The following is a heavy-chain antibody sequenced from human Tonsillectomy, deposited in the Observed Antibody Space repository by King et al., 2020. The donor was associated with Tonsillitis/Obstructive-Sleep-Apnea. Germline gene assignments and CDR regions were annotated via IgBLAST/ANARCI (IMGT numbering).Heavy chain of an antibody. J-gene: IGHJ6*02. CDR1: GFTFSSYA. CDR3: ARARGGYSSSTKLGDYYYYYGMDV. D-gene: IGHD6-13*01. CDR2: ISYDGSNK. V-gene: IGHV3-30*04. Sequence: VQLVESGGGVVQPGRSLRLSCAASGFTFSSYAMHWVRQAPGKGLEWVAVISYDGSNKYYADSVKGRFTISRDNSKNTLYLQMNSLRAEDTAVYYCARARGGYSSSTKLGDYYYYYGMDVWGQGTTVTVSS.